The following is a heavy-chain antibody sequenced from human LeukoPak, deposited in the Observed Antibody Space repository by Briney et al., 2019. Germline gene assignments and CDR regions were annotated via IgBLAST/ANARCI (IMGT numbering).Heavy chain of an antibody. CDR2: IYDSGST. CDR1: GGSISSYY. Sequence: PSEPLSLTCTVSGGSISSYYWRWIRQPPGKGLEWIGDIYDSGSTNYNPSLKSRVTISVDTSKNQFSLKLSSVTAADTAVYYCAREWSSGWAEFDYWGQGTLVTVSS. V-gene: IGHV4-59*01. J-gene: IGHJ4*02. D-gene: IGHD6-25*01. CDR3: AREWSSGWAEFDY.